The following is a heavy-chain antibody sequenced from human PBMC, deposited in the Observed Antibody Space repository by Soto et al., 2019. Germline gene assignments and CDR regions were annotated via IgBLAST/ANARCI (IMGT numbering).Heavy chain of an antibody. D-gene: IGHD2-2*01. CDR2: IYYSGST. CDR3: ARSGVYAEYQLPQQLGWLPINYGMDV. V-gene: IGHV4-39*01. J-gene: IGHJ6*02. Sequence: SETLSLTCTVSGGSISSSSYYWGWIRQPPGKGLEWIGSIYYSGSTYYNPSLKSRVTISVDTSKNQFSLKLSSVTAADTAVYYCARSGVYAEYQLPQQLGWLPINYGMDVWGQGTTVTVSS. CDR1: GGSISSSSYY.